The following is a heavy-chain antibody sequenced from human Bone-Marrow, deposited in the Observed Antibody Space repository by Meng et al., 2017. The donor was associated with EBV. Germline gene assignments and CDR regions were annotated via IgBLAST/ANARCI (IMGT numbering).Heavy chain of an antibody. CDR1: RLTLSEYA. V-gene: IGHV3-23*01. CDR2: ISGSGSST. CDR3: TKDRWIPDYESSGYSPSYFDY. J-gene: IGHJ4*02. D-gene: IGHD3-22*01. Sequence: EVRLLESGXGLVQPGGSLRLSCAASRLTLSEYAVSWVRQAPGKGLEWVSAISGSGSSTYYTDSVKGRFTISRDNSKNTVYLQMNSLRAEDTAVYYCTKDRWIPDYESSGYSPSYFDYWGQGTLVTVSS.